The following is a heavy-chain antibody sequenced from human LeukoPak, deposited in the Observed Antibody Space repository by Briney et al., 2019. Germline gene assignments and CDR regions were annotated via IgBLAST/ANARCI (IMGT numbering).Heavy chain of an antibody. CDR3: ARFATGYVADY. J-gene: IGHJ4*02. CDR1: GFTFSSYG. CDR2: IWYDGSNK. V-gene: IGHV3-33*01. D-gene: IGHD3-16*01. Sequence: GGSLRLSCAASGFTFSSYGMHWVRQAPGKELEWVAVIWYDGSNKYYADSVKGRFTISRDNSKNTLYLQMNSLRAEDTAVYYCARFATGYVADYWGQGTLVTVSS.